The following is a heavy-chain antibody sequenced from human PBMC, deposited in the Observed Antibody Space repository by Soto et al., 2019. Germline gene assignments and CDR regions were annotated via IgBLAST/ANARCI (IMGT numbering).Heavy chain of an antibody. CDR3: ARESPYSKNPQY. D-gene: IGHD4-4*01. CDR2: IHYSGST. CDR1: VGPVSSYY. Sequence: SETLSVTCTVSVGPVSSYYWSWIRQPPGKGLEWIGYIHYSGSTKYNPSFKSRLSISVDTSKNQFSLKLRSVTAADTAVYYCARESPYSKNPQYWGQGTRVTVSS. J-gene: IGHJ4*02. V-gene: IGHV4-59*02.